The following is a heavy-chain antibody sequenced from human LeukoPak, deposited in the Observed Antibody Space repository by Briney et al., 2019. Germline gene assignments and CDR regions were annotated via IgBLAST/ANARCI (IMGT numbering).Heavy chain of an antibody. CDR3: ARVYGSDFTPFVNWFDP. J-gene: IGHJ5*02. CDR2: IYYSGST. Sequence: SETLSLTCAVYGGSFRSYYWGWIHQPPGKGLEWLGSIYYSGSTYYNPSLKSRVTISVDTSKNQCTLKLSSVTAADTAVYYCARVYGSDFTPFVNWFDPWGQGTLVTVSS. CDR1: GGSFRSYY. V-gene: IGHV4-39*06. D-gene: IGHD4-23*01.